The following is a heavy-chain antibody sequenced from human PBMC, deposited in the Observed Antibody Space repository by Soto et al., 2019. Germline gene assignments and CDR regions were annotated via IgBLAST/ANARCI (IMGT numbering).Heavy chain of an antibody. CDR2: INAGNGNT. J-gene: IGHJ4*02. D-gene: IGHD4-17*01. Sequence: QVQLVQSGAEVKKPGASVKVSCQPPGSTFTSYAMHWVRQAPGQRLEWMGWINAGNGNTKYSQQFQGRVTITRDTPERTAYMELSSLRSEDTAGYYCAGAYGDYCYFDYWGQGTLVTVSS. CDR3: AGAYGDYCYFDY. CDR1: GSTFTSYA. V-gene: IGHV1-3*01.